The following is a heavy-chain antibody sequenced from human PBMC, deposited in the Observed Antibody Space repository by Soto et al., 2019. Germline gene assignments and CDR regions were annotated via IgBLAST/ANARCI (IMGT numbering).Heavy chain of an antibody. J-gene: IGHJ4*02. V-gene: IGHV5-10-1*01. CDR3: ATQQPKLSTTTRGGSGL. CDR2: IDPTDSYT. CDR1: WYDFTIYW. Sequence: GESRKISCQGSWYDFTIYWITWVRQMPGKGLEWLGRIDPTDSYTNYSPSFRGHVTLPVDKSVKTAYLQWSALKASDSATYFWATQQPKLSTTTRGGSGLWGPGTLVTVSS. D-gene: IGHD1-1*01.